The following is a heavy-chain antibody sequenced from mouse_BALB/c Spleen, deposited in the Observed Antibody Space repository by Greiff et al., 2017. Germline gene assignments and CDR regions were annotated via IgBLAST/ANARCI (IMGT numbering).Heavy chain of an antibody. CDR2: ISSGGST. CDR3: ARGEIYYPYYLDY. CDR1: GFTFSSYA. J-gene: IGHJ2*01. Sequence: EVHLVESGGGLVKPGGSLKLSCAASGFTFSSYAMSWVRQTPEKRLEWVASISSGGSTYYPDSVKGRFTISRDNARNILYLQMSSLRSEDTAMYYCARGEIYYPYYLDYWGQGTTLTVSS. D-gene: IGHD1-1*01. V-gene: IGHV5-6-5*01.